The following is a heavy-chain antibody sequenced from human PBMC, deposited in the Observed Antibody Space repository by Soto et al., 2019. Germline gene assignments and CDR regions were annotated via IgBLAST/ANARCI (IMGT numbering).Heavy chain of an antibody. CDR3: ARAFPEWLVNWYFDL. D-gene: IGHD6-19*01. J-gene: IGHJ2*01. V-gene: IGHV3-33*01. CDR2: IWYDGSNK. CDR1: GFTFSSYG. Sequence: QVQLVESGGGVVQPGRSLRLSCAASGFTFSSYGMHWVRQAPGKGLEWVAVIWYDGSNKYYADSVKGRLTISRDNSKNTLYLQMNSLRAEDTAVYYCARAFPEWLVNWYFDLWGRGTLVTVSS.